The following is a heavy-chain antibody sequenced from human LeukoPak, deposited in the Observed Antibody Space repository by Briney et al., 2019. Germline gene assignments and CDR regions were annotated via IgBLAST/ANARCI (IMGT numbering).Heavy chain of an antibody. Sequence: PGGSLRLSCTASGFTFGDYAMSWVRQAPGKGLEXXXFIRSKAYGGTTEYAASVKGRFTISRDDSKSIAYLQMNSLKTEDTAVYYCTRDGIVGATTGFDYWGQGTLVTVSS. V-gene: IGHV3-49*04. D-gene: IGHD1-26*01. CDR3: TRDGIVGATTGFDY. CDR1: GFTFGDYA. CDR2: IRSKAYGGTT. J-gene: IGHJ4*02.